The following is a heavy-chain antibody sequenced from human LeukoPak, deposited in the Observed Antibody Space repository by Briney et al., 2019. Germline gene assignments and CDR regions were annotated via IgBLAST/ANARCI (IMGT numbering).Heavy chain of an antibody. J-gene: IGHJ4*02. CDR1: GYTFTSYY. Sequence: ASVKVSCKASGYTFTSYYMHWVRQAPGQGLEWMGWISAYNGNTNYAQKLQGRVTMTTDTSTSTAYMELRSLRSDDTAVYYCARDEPYYYDSSGYYPNDYWGQGTLVTVSS. D-gene: IGHD3-22*01. CDR2: ISAYNGNT. CDR3: ARDEPYYYDSSGYYPNDY. V-gene: IGHV1-18*04.